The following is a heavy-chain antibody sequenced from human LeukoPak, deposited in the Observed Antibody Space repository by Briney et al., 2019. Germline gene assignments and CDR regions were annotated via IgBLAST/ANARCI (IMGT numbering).Heavy chain of an antibody. CDR3: ARDPTSSWETAFDI. V-gene: IGHV3-13*01. J-gene: IGHJ3*02. CDR1: GFTFSRSD. CDR2: IGTIDDT. D-gene: IGHD1-26*01. Sequence: GGSLRLSCAASGFTFSRSDMHWVRQGTGKGLEWVSAIGTIDDTYYPGSVKGRFTISRENAKNSLYLQMDSLRAEDTAVYYCARDPTSSWETAFDIWGQGTMVTVSS.